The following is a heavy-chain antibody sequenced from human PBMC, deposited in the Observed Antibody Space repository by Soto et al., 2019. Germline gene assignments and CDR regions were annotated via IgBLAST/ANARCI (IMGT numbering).Heavy chain of an antibody. D-gene: IGHD3-3*01. J-gene: IGHJ6*02. CDR1: GFSLSDYA. CDR3: ARIKLVEWFFINVDVYDMDF. V-gene: IGHV3-48*02. Sequence: PGGSLRLSCVASGFSLSDYAVNWVRQAPGKGLEWVSFISSDSRTIYYADSVEGRFTVSRDNARNSVSLQMDSLRDEDAAVYYCARIKLVEWFFINVDVYDMDFWGQGTPVTVSS. CDR2: ISSDSRTI.